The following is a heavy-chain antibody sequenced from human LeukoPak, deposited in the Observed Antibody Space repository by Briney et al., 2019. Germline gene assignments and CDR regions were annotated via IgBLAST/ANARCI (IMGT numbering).Heavy chain of an antibody. CDR3: ARHHYCTNGVCPRYYFDY. CDR2: IIPIFGTA. J-gene: IGHJ4*02. Sequence: SVKVSCKASGGTLSSYAISWGGQAPGQRVEWVGRIIPIFGTANYAQKFQGRVTITTDESTSAAYMELSSLRSEDTAVYYCARHHYCTNGVCPRYYFDYWGQGTLVTVSS. D-gene: IGHD2-8*01. V-gene: IGHV1-69*05. CDR1: GGTLSSYA.